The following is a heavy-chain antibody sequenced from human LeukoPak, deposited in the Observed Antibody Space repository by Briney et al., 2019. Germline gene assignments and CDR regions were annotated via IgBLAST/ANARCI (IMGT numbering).Heavy chain of an antibody. CDR2: IKYDGSRT. V-gene: IGHV3-30*02. Sequence: GRSLRLSCVVSGMTIDRHGMHWVRQPPGKGLEWLAFIKYDGSRTDYEDSVQGRFTVSRDNSKNTLYLEMNSLRAEDTAIYYCVKDTIFTVDPFDYWGQGTLVTVSS. CDR3: VKDTIFTVDPFDY. J-gene: IGHJ4*02. D-gene: IGHD3-3*01. CDR1: GMTIDRHG.